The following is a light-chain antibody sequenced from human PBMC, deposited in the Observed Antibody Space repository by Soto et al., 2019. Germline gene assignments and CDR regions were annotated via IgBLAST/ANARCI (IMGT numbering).Light chain of an antibody. CDR2: DAS. J-gene: IGKJ4*01. CDR1: QSIRNW. CDR3: QQYNSYSPLT. Sequence: DIQMTQSPSTLSASVGDRVTITCRASQSIRNWLAWYQQKPGKVPKLLIYDASSLESGVPSRFSGSGSGTEFTLTISSLQPDDFATYYCQQYNSYSPLTFGGGTKVDIK. V-gene: IGKV1-5*01.